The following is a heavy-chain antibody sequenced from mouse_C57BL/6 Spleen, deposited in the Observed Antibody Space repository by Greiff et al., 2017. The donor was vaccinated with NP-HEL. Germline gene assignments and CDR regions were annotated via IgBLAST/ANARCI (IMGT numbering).Heavy chain of an antibody. J-gene: IGHJ1*03. CDR3: ARTAYDYGSSYGSYWYFDV. V-gene: IGHV1-26*01. D-gene: IGHD1-1*01. CDR1: GYTFTDYY. CDR2: INPNNGGT. Sequence: VQLQQSGPELVKPGASVKISCKASGYTFTDYYMNWVKQSHGKSLEWIGDINPNNGGTSYNQKFKGKATLTVDKSSSTAYMELRRLTSEDSAVYDCARTAYDYGSSYGSYWYFDVGGTGTTVTVSS.